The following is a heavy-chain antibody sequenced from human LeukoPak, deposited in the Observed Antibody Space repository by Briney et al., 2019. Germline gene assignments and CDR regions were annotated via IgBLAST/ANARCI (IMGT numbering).Heavy chain of an antibody. CDR1: GFTFSSHG. V-gene: IGHV3-33*01. CDR2: IWYDGSDK. CDR3: VRDRSSRWFDY. J-gene: IGHJ4*02. Sequence: LGGSLKISCAASGFTFSSHGMHWVRQAPGKGLEWVAVIWYDGSDKYYGDSVKGRFTISRDNSKNTLYLQMNSLRAEDTAVYYCVRDRSSRWFDYWGQGTPVSVSS. D-gene: IGHD4-23*01.